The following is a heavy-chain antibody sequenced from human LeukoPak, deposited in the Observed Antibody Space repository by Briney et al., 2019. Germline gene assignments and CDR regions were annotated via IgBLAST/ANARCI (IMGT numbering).Heavy chain of an antibody. D-gene: IGHD3-22*01. Sequence: GGSLRLSCAASGFTFSSYAMHWVRQAPVKGLEWVAVISYDGSNKYYADSVKGRFTISRDNSKNTLYLQMNSLRAEDTAVYYCATDGWVSYYYDSSGYYSDYWGQGTLVTVSS. V-gene: IGHV3-30-3*01. J-gene: IGHJ4*02. CDR3: ATDGWVSYYYDSSGYYSDY. CDR1: GFTFSSYA. CDR2: ISYDGSNK.